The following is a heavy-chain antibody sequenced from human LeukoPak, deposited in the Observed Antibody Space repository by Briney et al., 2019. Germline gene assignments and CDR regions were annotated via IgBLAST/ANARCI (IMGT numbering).Heavy chain of an antibody. Sequence: SETLSLTCAVYGGSFSGYYWSWIRQPPGKGLEWIGEINHSGSTNNNPSFKSRVTISVDTSKNQFSLKLSSVTAADTAVYYCARVPSTKWRTDAFDIWGQGTMVTVSS. D-gene: IGHD5-12*01. CDR2: INHSGST. J-gene: IGHJ3*02. CDR3: ARVPSTKWRTDAFDI. V-gene: IGHV4-34*01. CDR1: GGSFSGYY.